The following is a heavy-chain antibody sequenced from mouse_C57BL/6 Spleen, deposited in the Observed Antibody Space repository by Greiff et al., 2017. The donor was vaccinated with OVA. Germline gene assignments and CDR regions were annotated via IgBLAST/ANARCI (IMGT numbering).Heavy chain of an antibody. CDR2: IDPSDSYT. Sequence: QVQLQQPGAELVMPGASVKLSCKASGYTFTSYWMHWVKQRPGQGLEWIGEIDPSDSYTNYNQQFKGKSTLTVDKSSSTAYMQLSSLTSEDSAVYYCARRGGPRYFDVWGTGTTVTVSS. V-gene: IGHV1-69*01. CDR3: ARRGGPRYFDV. CDR1: GYTFTSYW. J-gene: IGHJ1*03.